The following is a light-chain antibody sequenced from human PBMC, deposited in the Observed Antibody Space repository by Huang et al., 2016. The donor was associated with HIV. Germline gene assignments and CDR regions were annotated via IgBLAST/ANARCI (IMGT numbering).Light chain of an antibody. CDR2: AAS. CDR1: QSISSY. CDR3: QQSYSTPLT. J-gene: IGKJ4*01. Sequence: DIQMTQSPSSLSASVGDRVTITCRASQSISSYLNWYQQKPGKAPTLLIYAASSLQSGVPSKFSGSGSGTDFTLTVSNLQPEDFAAYYCQQSYSTPLTFGRGTKVEIK. V-gene: IGKV1-39*01.